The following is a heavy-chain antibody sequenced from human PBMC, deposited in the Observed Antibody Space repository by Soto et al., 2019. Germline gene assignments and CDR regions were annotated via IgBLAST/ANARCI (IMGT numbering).Heavy chain of an antibody. J-gene: IGHJ4*02. CDR1: GGSFSGYY. CDR3: ARRTSQRAYYYGSGSYFGY. D-gene: IGHD3-10*01. CDR2: INHSGST. V-gene: IGHV4-34*01. Sequence: SETLSLTCAVYGGSFSGYYWSWIRQPPGKGLEWIGEINHSGSTNYNPSLKSRVTISVDTSKNQFSLKLSSVTAADTAVYYCARRTSQRAYYYGSGSYFGYWGQGTLVTVSS.